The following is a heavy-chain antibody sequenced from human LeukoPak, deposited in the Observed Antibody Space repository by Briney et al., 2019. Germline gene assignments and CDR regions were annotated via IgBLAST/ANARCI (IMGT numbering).Heavy chain of an antibody. CDR2: ISYDGSNK. CDR1: GFTFSSYA. J-gene: IGHJ4*02. D-gene: IGHD5-24*01. V-gene: IGHV3-30-3*01. CDR3: ARDVGMATNY. Sequence: GGSPRLSCAASGFTFSSYAMHWVRQAPGKGLEWVAVISYDGSNKYYADSVKGRFTISRDNSKNTLYLQMNSLRAEDTAVYYCARDVGMATNYWGQGTLVTVSS.